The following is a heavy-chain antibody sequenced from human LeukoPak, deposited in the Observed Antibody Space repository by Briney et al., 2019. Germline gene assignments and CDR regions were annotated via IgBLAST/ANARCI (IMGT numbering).Heavy chain of an antibody. D-gene: IGHD3-10*01. J-gene: IGHJ5*02. CDR3: ARVLLPLGRFDL. V-gene: IGHV1-8*03. CDR1: GYTFTSYD. CDR2: MNPNSGNT. Sequence: GASVKVSCKASGYTFTSYDINGVRRATGQGLEWMGWMNPNSGNTGYAQKFQGRVTITRNTSISTAYMELRSLRSDDTAVYYCARVLLPLGRFDLWGQGTLVTVSS.